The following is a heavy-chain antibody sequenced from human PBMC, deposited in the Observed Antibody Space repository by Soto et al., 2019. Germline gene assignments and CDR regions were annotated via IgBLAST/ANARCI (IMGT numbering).Heavy chain of an antibody. Sequence: QVQLVQSGAEVKKPGASVKISCKTAGHTCTTFYMHWVRQAAGQGFDNMGRFDPHCGIIHYAQKFQGRVTMTSDTSTSTVYMALSSLTSDDTAVYYCARGYCTTNTGDGWFDPWGQGTLVTVSS. J-gene: IGHJ5*02. CDR2: FDPHCGII. D-gene: IGHD2-8*01. V-gene: IGHV1-46*01. CDR1: GHTCTTFY. CDR3: ARGYCTTNTGDGWFDP.